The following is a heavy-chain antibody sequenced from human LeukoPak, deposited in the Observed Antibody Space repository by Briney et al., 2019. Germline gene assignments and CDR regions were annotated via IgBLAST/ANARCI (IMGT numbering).Heavy chain of an antibody. CDR1: GFTFDDYA. CDR2: ISWNSGSI. D-gene: IGHD6-13*01. Sequence: GGSLRLSCAASGFTFDDYAMHWVRQAPGKGLEWVSGISWNSGSIGHADSVKGRFTISRDNAKNSLYLQMNSLRAEDTAVYYCARSSSPSDYWGQGTLVTVSS. J-gene: IGHJ4*02. CDR3: ARSSSPSDY. V-gene: IGHV3-9*01.